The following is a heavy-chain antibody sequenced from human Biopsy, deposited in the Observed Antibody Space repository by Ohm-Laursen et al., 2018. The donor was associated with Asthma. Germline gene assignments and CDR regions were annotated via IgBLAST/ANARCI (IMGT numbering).Heavy chain of an antibody. D-gene: IGHD6-13*01. CDR3: SRDTLGYYFDI. V-gene: IGHV3-30-3*01. Sequence: SLRLSCEASGTHFGSYSMHWARQAPGKGLEWVAVITFDGSTQHYGDSVKGRFTISRDNSKNMLFLQMNSLRAEDTAVYYCSRDTLGYYFDIWGQGTQVTASS. CDR1: GTHFGSYS. CDR2: ITFDGSTQ. J-gene: IGHJ4*02.